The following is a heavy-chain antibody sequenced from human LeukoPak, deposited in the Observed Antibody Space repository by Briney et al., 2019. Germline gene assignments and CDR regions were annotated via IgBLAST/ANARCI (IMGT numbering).Heavy chain of an antibody. CDR1: GGSISTYF. CDR3: ARMTGNYLTEYYFDY. D-gene: IGHD1-7*01. CDR2: IYYNVNT. V-gene: IGHV4-59*01. J-gene: IGHJ4*02. Sequence: SETLSLTCSVSGGSISTYFWSWIRQPPGRGLEWIAYIYYNVNTSYNPSLKSRVTISVDTSKNQFSLKLSSVTAADTAMYYCARMTGNYLTEYYFDYWGQGTPVTVSS.